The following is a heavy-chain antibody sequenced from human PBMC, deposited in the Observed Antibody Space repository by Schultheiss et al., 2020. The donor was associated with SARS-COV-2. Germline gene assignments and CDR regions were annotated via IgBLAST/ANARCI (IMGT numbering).Heavy chain of an antibody. D-gene: IGHD5-18*01. CDR2: ISYDGSNK. CDR3: AKVGYSYGDRYYYYGMDV. J-gene: IGHJ6*02. Sequence: GGSLRLSCAASGFTFSSYGMHWVRQAPGKGLEWVAVISYDGSNKYYADSVKGRFTISRDNSKNTLYLQMNSLRAEDTAVYYCAKVGYSYGDRYYYYGMDVWGQGTTVTVSS. CDR1: GFTFSSYG. V-gene: IGHV3-30*18.